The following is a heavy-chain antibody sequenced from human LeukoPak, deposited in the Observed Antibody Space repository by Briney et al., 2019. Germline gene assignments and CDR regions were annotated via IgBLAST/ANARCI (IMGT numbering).Heavy chain of an antibody. Sequence: GGSLRLSCAASGFTFSSYWMSWVRQAPGKGLEWVSYISSSGSTIYYADSVKGRFTISRDNAKNSLYLQMNSLRAEDTAVYYCARGYNWNANYFDYWGQGTLVTVSS. CDR1: GFTFSSYW. D-gene: IGHD1-20*01. J-gene: IGHJ4*02. V-gene: IGHV3-48*04. CDR2: ISSSGSTI. CDR3: ARGYNWNANYFDY.